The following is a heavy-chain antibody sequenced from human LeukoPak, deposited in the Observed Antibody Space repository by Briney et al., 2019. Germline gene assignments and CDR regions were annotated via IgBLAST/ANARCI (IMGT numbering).Heavy chain of an antibody. J-gene: IGHJ6*02. CDR1: GYTFTGYY. CDR2: INPNSGGT. V-gene: IGHV1-2*02. Sequence: ASVKVSCKASGYTFTGYYMHWVRQAPGQGLEWMGWINPNSGGTNYAQKFQGRVTMTRDTSISTAYMELSRLRSDDTAVYYCARDLNPLWGSGYYYYYGMDVWGQGTTVTVSS. D-gene: IGHD3-10*01. CDR3: ARDLNPLWGSGYYYYYGMDV.